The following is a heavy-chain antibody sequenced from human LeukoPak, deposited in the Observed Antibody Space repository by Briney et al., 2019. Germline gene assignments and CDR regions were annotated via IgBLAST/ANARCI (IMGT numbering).Heavy chain of an antibody. CDR1: GYTFTSYG. CDR2: ISAYNGNT. D-gene: IGHD3-22*01. V-gene: IGHV1-18*01. CDR3: AREKPYYYDSSGYPSRWFDP. Sequence: GASVKVSCKASGYTFTSYGISWVRQAPGQGLEWMGWISAYNGNTNYAQKPQGRVTMTTDTSTGTAYMELRSLRSDDTAVYYCAREKPYYYDSSGYPSRWFDPWGQGTLVTVSS. J-gene: IGHJ5*02.